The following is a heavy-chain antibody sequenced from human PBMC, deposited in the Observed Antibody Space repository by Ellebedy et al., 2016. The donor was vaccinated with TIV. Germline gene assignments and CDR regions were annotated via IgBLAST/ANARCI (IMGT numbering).Heavy chain of an antibody. J-gene: IGHJ5*02. Sequence: AASVKISCKTSGYMFTSRDINWVRQATGQGPEWRGWMNLKSGNAGYAKKFQGRVSMTANTSTSTAYMKLRSLISDDTALYYCTRGAGQTYGHDWFDPWGQGTLVAVSS. D-gene: IGHD3-10*01. CDR3: TRGAGQTYGHDWFDP. CDR1: GYMFTSRD. CDR2: MNLKSGNA. V-gene: IGHV1-8*01.